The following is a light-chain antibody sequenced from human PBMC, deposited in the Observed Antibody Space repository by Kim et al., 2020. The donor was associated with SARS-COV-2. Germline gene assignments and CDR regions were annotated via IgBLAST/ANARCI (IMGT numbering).Light chain of an antibody. CDR2: SKN. CDR3: NSRDSSGSHYV. J-gene: IGLJ1*01. CDR1: SLRTYY. V-gene: IGLV3-19*01. Sequence: ALGQTVGVPCQGGSLRTYYASWYQEKPGQAPILVMYSKNNRPSGTPARFSGSSSGNTATLTITGAQAEDEADYYCNSRDSSGSHYVFGPGTKVTVL.